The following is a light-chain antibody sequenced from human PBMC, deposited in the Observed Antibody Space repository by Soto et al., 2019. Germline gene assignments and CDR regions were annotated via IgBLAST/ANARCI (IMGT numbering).Light chain of an antibody. Sequence: ESVLTQSPGTLSLSPGERATLSCRSSQSVSSSYLAWYQQKPGQAPRLLIYGASSRATGIPDRFSGSGSGTDFALTISRLEPEDFAVYYCQQYGSSRWTFGQGNKVELK. J-gene: IGKJ1*01. CDR3: QQYGSSRWT. CDR1: QSVSSSY. V-gene: IGKV3-20*01. CDR2: GAS.